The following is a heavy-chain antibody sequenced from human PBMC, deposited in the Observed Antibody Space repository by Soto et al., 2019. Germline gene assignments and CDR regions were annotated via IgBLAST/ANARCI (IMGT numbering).Heavy chain of an antibody. Sequence: QVQLVQSGAEVKKPGASVKVSCKASGYTFTSYGISWVRQAPGQGLEWMGWISAYNGNTNYAQKLQGRFTMTTDPSTSTAYMELRSLRSDDTAVYYCARDSSSGYYLHDFDYWGQGTLVTVSS. CDR1: GYTFTSYG. J-gene: IGHJ4*02. CDR3: ARDSSSGYYLHDFDY. CDR2: ISAYNGNT. D-gene: IGHD3-22*01. V-gene: IGHV1-18*01.